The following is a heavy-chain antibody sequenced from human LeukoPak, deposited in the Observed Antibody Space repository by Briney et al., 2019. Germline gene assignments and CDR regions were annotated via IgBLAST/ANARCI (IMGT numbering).Heavy chain of an antibody. CDR2: ISSSGSTI. CDR3: ARVSTMIVVVMGRGRAFDI. CDR1: GFTLSSYE. Sequence: PGGSLRLSCAASGFTLSSYEMNWVRQAPGKGLEWVSYISSSGSTIYYADSVKGRFTISRDNAKNSLSLQMNSLRAEDTAVYYCARVSTMIVVVMGRGRAFDIWGQGTMVTVSS. D-gene: IGHD3-22*01. V-gene: IGHV3-48*03. J-gene: IGHJ3*02.